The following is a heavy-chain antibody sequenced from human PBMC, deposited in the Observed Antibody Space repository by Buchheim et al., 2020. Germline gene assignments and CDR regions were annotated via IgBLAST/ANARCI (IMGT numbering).Heavy chain of an antibody. V-gene: IGHV4-39*01. Sequence: QLQLQESGPGLVKPSETLSLTCNVSGGSISSSSFYWGWMRQPPGKGLEWIGSLYNSGSTSYNSSLKSRVTISVQTSKNQFSLRLTSVTAADTAVYYCASGWNAIDYWGQGTL. CDR1: GGSISSSSFY. CDR3: ASGWNAIDY. D-gene: IGHD1-1*01. J-gene: IGHJ4*02. CDR2: LYNSGST.